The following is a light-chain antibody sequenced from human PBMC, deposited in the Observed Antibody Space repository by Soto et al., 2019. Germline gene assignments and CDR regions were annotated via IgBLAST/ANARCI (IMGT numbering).Light chain of an antibody. CDR2: DVS. Sequence: QSVLTQPASVSESPGQSSTISCTGTSSDVGGYNFVSWYQQHPGKAPKLLIYDVSDRPSGVSNRFSGSKSGNTASLTISGLQAEDEADYYCNSYTSSSTSYVFGSGTKVTVL. CDR3: NSYTSSSTSYV. J-gene: IGLJ1*01. CDR1: SSDVGGYNF. V-gene: IGLV2-14*03.